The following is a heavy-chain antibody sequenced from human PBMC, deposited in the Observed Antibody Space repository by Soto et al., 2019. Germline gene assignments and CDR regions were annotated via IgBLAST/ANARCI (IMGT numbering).Heavy chain of an antibody. D-gene: IGHD6-19*01. V-gene: IGHV3-7*01. Sequence: GGSLRLSCAASGFTFSSYWMSWVRQAPGEGLEWVANIKQEGSEKYYVDSVKGRFTITRDNAKNSLYLQMNSLRAEDTAVYYCASREGYSSGWTSYDAFDIWGQGTMVTVSS. CDR1: GFTFSSYW. J-gene: IGHJ3*02. CDR3: ASREGYSSGWTSYDAFDI. CDR2: IKQEGSEK.